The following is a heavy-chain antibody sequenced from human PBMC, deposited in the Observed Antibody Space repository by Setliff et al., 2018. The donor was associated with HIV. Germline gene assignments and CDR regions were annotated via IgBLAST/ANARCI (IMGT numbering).Heavy chain of an antibody. Sequence: GGSLRLSCAASGFTFFSSALTWVRQAPGKGLEWVSLIQSGGITYYADSVKGRFTISRDNSKNTLFLQMNSLRTEDTGVYYCTRGRKELLFSRRDTGFDYWGQGTLVTVSS. V-gene: IGHV3-23*01. J-gene: IGHJ4*02. CDR3: TRGRKELLFSRRDTGFDY. CDR2: IQSGGIT. D-gene: IGHD1-7*01. CDR1: GFTFFSSA.